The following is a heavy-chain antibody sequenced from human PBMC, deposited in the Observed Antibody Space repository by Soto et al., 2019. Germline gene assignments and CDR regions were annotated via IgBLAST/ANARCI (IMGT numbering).Heavy chain of an antibody. J-gene: IGHJ6*02. Sequence: GGSLRLSCAASGFTFSSYAMHWVRQAPGKGLEWVAVISYDGSNKYYADSVKGRFTISRDNSKNTLYLQMNSLRAEDTAVYYCARDGGIMEVPAADMDVWGQGTTVTVSS. CDR2: ISYDGSNK. CDR1: GFTFSSYA. V-gene: IGHV3-30-3*01. CDR3: ARDGGIMEVPAADMDV. D-gene: IGHD2-2*01.